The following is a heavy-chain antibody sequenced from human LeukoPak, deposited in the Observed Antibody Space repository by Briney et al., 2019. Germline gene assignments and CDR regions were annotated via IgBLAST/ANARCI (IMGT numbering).Heavy chain of an antibody. J-gene: IGHJ4*02. CDR1: GFTFSSYE. V-gene: IGHV3-48*03. CDR3: ARIGDYWSGVDY. Sequence: GGSLRLSCAASGFTFSSYEMNWVRQAPGKGLEWVSYISSSGATRYYADSVKGRFTTSRDNAKNSLHLQMNSLRAEDTAVYYCARIGDYWSGVDYWGQGTLVTVSS. D-gene: IGHD4-17*01. CDR2: ISSSGATR.